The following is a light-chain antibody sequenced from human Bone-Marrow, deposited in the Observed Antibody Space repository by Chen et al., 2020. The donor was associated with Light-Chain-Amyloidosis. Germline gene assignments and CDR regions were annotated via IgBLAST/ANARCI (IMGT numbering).Light chain of an antibody. CDR2: RDT. CDR1: DLPTKY. V-gene: IGLV3-25*03. CDR3: QSADSSGTYEVI. J-gene: IGLJ2*01. Sequence: SYDLTQPHSVSVSPGPTARLTCSGDDLPTKYAYWYKQKPGQAPVLVIHRDTERPSGISERFSGSSSGTTATLTISGVQAEDEADYHCQSADSSGTYEVIFGGVTKLTVL.